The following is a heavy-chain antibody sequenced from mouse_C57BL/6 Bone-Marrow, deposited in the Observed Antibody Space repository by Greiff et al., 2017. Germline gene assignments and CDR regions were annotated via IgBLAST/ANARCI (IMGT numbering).Heavy chain of an antibody. CDR1: GYTFTSYW. CDR3: ARDYVYSMDY. Sequence: QVQLQQPGAELVKPGASVKMSCKASGYTFTSYWMQWVNQRPGQGLEWIGEIDPSDRYTNYNQKFKGNATLTVDTVSSTAYMQLSSLTSEDSAVYYCARDYVYSMDYWGQGTSVTVSS. J-gene: IGHJ4*01. D-gene: IGHD2-4*01. V-gene: IGHV1-50*01. CDR2: IDPSDRYT.